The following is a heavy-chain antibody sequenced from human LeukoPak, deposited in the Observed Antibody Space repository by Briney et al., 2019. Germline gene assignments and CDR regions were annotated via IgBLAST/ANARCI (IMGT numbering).Heavy chain of an antibody. J-gene: IGHJ4*02. CDR1: AVTFSSYA. D-gene: IGHD3-9*01. V-gene: IGHV3-23*01. CDR2: ITARGGST. CDR3: AKLRYFDWVFSKPFDY. Sequence: TGPYLRPSCGSAAVTFSSYAMSWVRQAPGSGLEWVSTITARGGSTYYAECVKGWFTISRDNSKNSLYLQMNSLRAEVTGLYYCAKLRYFDWVFSKPFDYWGQGTLVTVSS.